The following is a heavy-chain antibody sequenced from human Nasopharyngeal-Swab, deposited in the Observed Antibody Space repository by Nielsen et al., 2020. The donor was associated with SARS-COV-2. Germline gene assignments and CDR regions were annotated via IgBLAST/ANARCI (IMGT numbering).Heavy chain of an antibody. D-gene: IGHD6-6*01. CDR3: ARDGAYSSSSPGDY. CDR2: IYYSGSP. V-gene: IGHV4-39*07. J-gene: IGHJ4*02. Sequence: RQAPGKGLEWIGSIYYSGSPYYNPSLKSRVTISVDTSKYQFSLKLSSVTAADTAVYYCARDGAYSSSSPGDYWGQGTLVTVS.